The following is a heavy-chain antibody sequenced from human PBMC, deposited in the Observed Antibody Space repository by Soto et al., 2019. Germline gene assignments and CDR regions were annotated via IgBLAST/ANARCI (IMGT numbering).Heavy chain of an antibody. J-gene: IGHJ5*02. V-gene: IGHV4-59*02. CDR2: IYYSGIT. CDR1: GGSVRSYY. Sequence: SETLSLTCTVSGGSVRSYYWSWIRQPPGKGLEWIGYIYYSGITNYNPSLNSRVTISVDTSRNQFSLKLSSVTAADTAVYYCARVHDFWSGYYWLDPWGQGTLGTVSS. D-gene: IGHD3-3*01. CDR3: ARVHDFWSGYYWLDP.